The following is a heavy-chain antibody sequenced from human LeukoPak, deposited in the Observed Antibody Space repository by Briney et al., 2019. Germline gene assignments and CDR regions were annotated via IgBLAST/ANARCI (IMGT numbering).Heavy chain of an antibody. CDR3: ARGTSDHPGVDY. CDR2: IKEDGSEK. D-gene: IGHD1-14*01. Sequence: GSLRLSCVVSGFTFSNYWMNWVRQAPGRGLEWVANIKEDGSEKYYVDSVKGRFTISRDNAKDSLYLQMNSLRVEDTAVYYCARGTSDHPGVDYWGQGTLVTVSS. J-gene: IGHJ4*02. V-gene: IGHV3-7*03. CDR1: GFTFSNYW.